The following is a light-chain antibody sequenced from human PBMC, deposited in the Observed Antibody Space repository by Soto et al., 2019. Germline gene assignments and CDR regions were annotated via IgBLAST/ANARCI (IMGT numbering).Light chain of an antibody. CDR2: ANS. CDR3: QSYDNSLSGSRV. Sequence: QSVLTKPPSVSGAPGQTVTISCSGTSSNFGAGYDAHWYQQLPGTAPKLLIYANSNRPSGVPDRFSGSKSGTSASLAITGLQAEDEADYYCQSYDNSLSGSRVFGGGTKVTVL. CDR1: SSNFGAGYD. V-gene: IGLV1-40*01. J-gene: IGLJ3*02.